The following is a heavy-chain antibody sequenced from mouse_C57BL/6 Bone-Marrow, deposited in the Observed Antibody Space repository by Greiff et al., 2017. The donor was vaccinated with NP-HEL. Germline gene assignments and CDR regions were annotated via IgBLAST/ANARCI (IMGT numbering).Heavy chain of an antibody. CDR1: GYTFTSYW. J-gene: IGHJ1*03. CDR2: IDPSDSYT. CDR3: ARSPYYYGSSHWYFGV. D-gene: IGHD1-1*01. Sequence: QVQLQQSGAELVRPGTSVKLSCKASGYTFTSYWMHWVKQRPGQGLEWIGVIDPSDSYTNYNQKFKGKATLTVDTASSTAYMQLSSLTSEDSAVYYCARSPYYYGSSHWYFGVWGTGTTVTVSS. V-gene: IGHV1-59*01.